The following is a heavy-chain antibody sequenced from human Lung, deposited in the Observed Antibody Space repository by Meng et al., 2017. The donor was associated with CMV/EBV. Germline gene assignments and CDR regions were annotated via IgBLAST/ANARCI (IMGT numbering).Heavy chain of an antibody. J-gene: IGHJ4*02. Sequence: ASXXVSXQASGYTFTDNYIYWVRQAPGQGLEWMGWINPNSGGTNYAQKFQGRVIMNRNTPTSTAFMDLSRLRSDDRAVYYCASVSTPGRPRSHFDSWGQGKXVTVSS. CDR1: GYTFTDNY. D-gene: IGHD6-6*01. CDR3: ASVSTPGRPRSHFDS. CDR2: INPNSGGT. V-gene: IGHV1-2*02.